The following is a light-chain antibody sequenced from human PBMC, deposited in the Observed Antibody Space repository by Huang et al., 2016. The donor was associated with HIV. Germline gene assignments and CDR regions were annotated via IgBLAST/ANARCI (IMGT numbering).Light chain of an antibody. CDR3: QQYDNLLT. CDR2: DAS. CDR1: TDISNY. Sequence: DIQMTKSPSSLSASVGDRVTITCQASTDISNYLNWYQQKPGKAPKLLIYDASNLETGVPSRFSGSGSGTDFTFTISSLQPEDIATYYCQQYDNLLTFGGGTKVEIK. V-gene: IGKV1-33*01. J-gene: IGKJ4*01.